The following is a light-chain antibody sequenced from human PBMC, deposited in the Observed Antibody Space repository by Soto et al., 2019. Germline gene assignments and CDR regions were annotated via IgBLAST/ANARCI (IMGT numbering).Light chain of an antibody. CDR2: LNSDGSH. Sequence: QLVLTQSPSASASQGASVKLTCTLSSGHSSYAIAWHQQQPEKGPRYFMKLNSDGSHSKGDGIPDRFSGSSSGAERYLTISSLQSEDEADYYCQTWGTGIQVFGTGTKLTVL. J-gene: IGLJ1*01. V-gene: IGLV4-69*01. CDR3: QTWGTGIQV. CDR1: SGHSSYA.